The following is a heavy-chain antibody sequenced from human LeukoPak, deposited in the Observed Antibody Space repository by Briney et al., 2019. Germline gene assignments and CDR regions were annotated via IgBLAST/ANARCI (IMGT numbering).Heavy chain of an antibody. CDR1: GYSFANYW. CDR3: ARPDCSGGNCYLLTY. D-gene: IGHD2-15*01. Sequence: GESLKISCKGSGYSFANYWISWVGQMPGKGLEWSGRIVPIDSYTDYSPSFQAHVTISADKSISTAYLQWNSLKASDTAVYYCARPDCSGGNCYLLTYWGQGSLVTVSS. J-gene: IGHJ4*02. CDR2: IVPIDSYT. V-gene: IGHV5-10-1*01.